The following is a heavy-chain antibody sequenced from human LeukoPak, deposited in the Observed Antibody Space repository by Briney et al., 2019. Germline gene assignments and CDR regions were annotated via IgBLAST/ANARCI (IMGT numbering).Heavy chain of an antibody. D-gene: IGHD6-19*01. CDR2: IYPGDSDT. J-gene: IGHJ4*02. Sequence: GESLKISCKGSGYSFTSYWIGWVRQMPGKGLEWMGVIYPGDSDTRYSPSFQGQVTISADKSISTAYLQWSSLKASDTAIYYCARRDSSAWYYFDYWGQGTLVTVSS. V-gene: IGHV5-51*01. CDR1: GYSFTSYW. CDR3: ARRDSSAWYYFDY.